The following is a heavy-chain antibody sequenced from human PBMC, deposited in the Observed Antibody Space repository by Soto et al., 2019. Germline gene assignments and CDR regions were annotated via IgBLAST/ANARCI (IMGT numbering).Heavy chain of an antibody. D-gene: IGHD3-22*01. J-gene: IGHJ6*02. V-gene: IGHV4-39*01. CDR2: IYYSGST. CDR3: ARRLYYDSSGFEGGGMDV. Sequence: QLQLQESGPGLVKPSETLSLTCTVSGGSISSSSYYWGWIRQPPGKGLEWIGSIYYSGSTYYNPSFRSRVTTAVDTSKNQFSLRLSSVTAADTAVYYCARRLYYDSSGFEGGGMDVWGQGTTVTVSS. CDR1: GGSISSSSYY.